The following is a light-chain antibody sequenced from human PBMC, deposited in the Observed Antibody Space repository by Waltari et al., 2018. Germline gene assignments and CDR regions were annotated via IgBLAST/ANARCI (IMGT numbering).Light chain of an antibody. CDR2: DAS. CDR1: QSVLYSSNNKNY. V-gene: IGKV4-1*01. CDR3: QQYVRLPWT. Sequence: DIVMTQSPDSLAVSLGERATINCKSSQSVLYSSNNKNYLAWYQQKPGQAPRLLIYDASKRATDLPARFSGSGSGTDFTLSISSLQAEDVAVYYCQQYVRLPWTFGQGTQVEVK. J-gene: IGKJ1*01.